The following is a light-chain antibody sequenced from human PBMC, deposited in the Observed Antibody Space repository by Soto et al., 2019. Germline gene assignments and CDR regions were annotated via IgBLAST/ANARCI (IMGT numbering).Light chain of an antibody. CDR2: DDT. J-gene: IGLJ2*01. Sequence: SYELTQPPSVSVAPGQTASITCGGNNIGTKGVHWYQQKSGQAPVVVVYDDTDRPSGIPERFSGSNSGNTATLSISRVEAWDEADYYCQVWDTSSAVVFGGGTKLTVL. CDR1: NIGTKG. CDR3: QVWDTSSAVV. V-gene: IGLV3-21*02.